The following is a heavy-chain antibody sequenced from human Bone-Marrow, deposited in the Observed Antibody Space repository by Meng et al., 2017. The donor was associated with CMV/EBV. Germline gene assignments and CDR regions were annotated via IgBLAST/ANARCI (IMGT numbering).Heavy chain of an antibody. Sequence: SCKGSGYSFTSYWIGWVRQMPGKGLEWMGIIYPGGSDTRYSPSFQGQVTISADKSISTAYLQWSSLKASDTAMYYCAGPPTGTRGMDAFDIWGQGTMVTVSS. J-gene: IGHJ3*02. D-gene: IGHD1-1*01. CDR1: GYSFTSYW. CDR3: AGPPTGTRGMDAFDI. V-gene: IGHV5-51*01. CDR2: IYPGGSDT.